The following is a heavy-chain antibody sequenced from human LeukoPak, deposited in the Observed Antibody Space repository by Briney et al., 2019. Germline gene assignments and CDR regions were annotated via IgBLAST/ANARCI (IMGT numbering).Heavy chain of an antibody. CDR1: GGTFSSYA. CDR3: AREGSGDYFDY. V-gene: IGHV1-18*01. D-gene: IGHD3-10*01. J-gene: IGHJ4*02. Sequence: ASVKVSCKASGGTFSSYAISWVRQAPGQGLEWMGWISAYNGNTNYAQKLQGRVTMTTDTSTSTAYMELRSLRSDDTAVYYCAREGSGDYFDYWGQGTLVTVSS. CDR2: ISAYNGNT.